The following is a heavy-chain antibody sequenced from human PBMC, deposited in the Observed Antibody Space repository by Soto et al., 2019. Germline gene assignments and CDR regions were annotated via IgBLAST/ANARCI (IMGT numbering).Heavy chain of an antibody. J-gene: IGHJ4*02. CDR3: SRGILV. V-gene: IGHV4-31*03. D-gene: IGHD5-18*01. Sequence: QVQLQESGPGLVKPSQTLSLTCTVSGGYINSGGYCWNWIRQHPGKGLDWIGCISYGGSTSYNPSLKSRVTISVDTSKNQFSLKLTSVTAADTAVYYCSRGILVWGQGALITVSS. CDR1: GGYINSGGYC. CDR2: ISYGGST.